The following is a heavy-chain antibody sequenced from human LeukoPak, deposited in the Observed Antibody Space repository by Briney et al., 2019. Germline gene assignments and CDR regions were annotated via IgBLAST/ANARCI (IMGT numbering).Heavy chain of an antibody. CDR1: GYIFTNYY. D-gene: IGHD2-21*02. V-gene: IGHV1-46*01. CDR2: INPSGGST. CDR3: ARTYCAEDCSIRYFDY. Sequence: ASVKVSCKASGYIFTNYYMHWVRQAPGQGLEWMGIINPSGGSTSYAQKFQGRVTLTRDKSTSTVYMELSSLTSDDTAVYYCARTYCAEDCSIRYFDYWGQGTLVTVSS. J-gene: IGHJ4*02.